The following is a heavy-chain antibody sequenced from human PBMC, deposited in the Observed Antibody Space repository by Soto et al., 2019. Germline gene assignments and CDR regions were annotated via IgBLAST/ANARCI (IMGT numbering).Heavy chain of an antibody. J-gene: IGHJ6*02. CDR2: IIPFFGTT. V-gene: IGHV1-69*06. Sequence: QVQLVQSGAEVKKPGSSVKVSCKASGGPFSSYAISWVRQAPGQGLEWMGGIIPFFGTTNYAQKFQDRVTITADKSTNTAHMELRSLRYEDTAVYYCASHPGSTSRLVYGMDVWGQGTTVTVSS. CDR1: GGPFSSYA. D-gene: IGHD2-2*01. CDR3: ASHPGSTSRLVYGMDV.